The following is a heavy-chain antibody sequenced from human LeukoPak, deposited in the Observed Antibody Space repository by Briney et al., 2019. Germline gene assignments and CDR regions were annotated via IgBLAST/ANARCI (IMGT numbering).Heavy chain of an antibody. J-gene: IGHJ4*02. D-gene: IGHD3-22*01. CDR3: ARGGEYFDSNDYIKTFDY. CDR2: FYSGGST. Sequence: PGGSLRLSCAASGFTVSSSYMNWVRQAPGKGLELVSVFYSGGSTYYADAVEGRFTISRDNSKNTLYLQMNSLRAEDTAVYYCARGGEYFDSNDYIKTFDYWGQGTLVTVSS. V-gene: IGHV3-53*01. CDR1: GFTVSSSY.